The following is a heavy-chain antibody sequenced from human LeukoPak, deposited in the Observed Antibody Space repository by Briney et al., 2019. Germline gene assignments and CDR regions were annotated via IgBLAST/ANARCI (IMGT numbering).Heavy chain of an antibody. V-gene: IGHV1-8*01. D-gene: IGHD1-26*01. Sequence: ASVKVSCKASGYTFTSYDINWVRQATGQGLEWMGWMNPNSGNTGYAQKFQGRVTMTRNTSISTAYMELSSLRSEDTAVYYCARTRWELTGAFDIWGQGTMVTVSS. CDR1: GYTFTSYD. CDR2: MNPNSGNT. J-gene: IGHJ3*02. CDR3: ARTRWELTGAFDI.